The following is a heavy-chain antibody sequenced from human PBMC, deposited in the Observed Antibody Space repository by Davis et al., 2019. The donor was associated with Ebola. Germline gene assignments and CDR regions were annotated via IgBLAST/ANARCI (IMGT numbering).Heavy chain of an antibody. D-gene: IGHD3-22*01. CDR1: GFTFSSYA. Sequence: GGSLRLSCAASGFTFSSYAMSWVRQAPGKGLEWVSAISGSGGSTYYADSVKGRFTISRDNSKNTVYLQMHSLRAEDTAIYYCANEYYYESSGVDYWGQGTLVTVSS. CDR2: ISGSGGST. CDR3: ANEYYYESSGVDY. V-gene: IGHV3-23*01. J-gene: IGHJ4*02.